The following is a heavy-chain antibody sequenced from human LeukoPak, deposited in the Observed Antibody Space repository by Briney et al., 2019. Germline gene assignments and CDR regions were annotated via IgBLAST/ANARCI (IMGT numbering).Heavy chain of an antibody. V-gene: IGHV4-59*01. CDR2: IYYSGST. CDR3: ARGVVPYYFDY. D-gene: IGHD3-3*01. Sequence: NPSETLSLTCTVSGGSISSYYWSWIRQPPGKGLEWIGYIYYSGSTNHNPSLKSRVTISVDTSKNQFSLKLSSVTAADTAVYYCARGVVPYYFDYWGQGTLVTVSS. J-gene: IGHJ4*02. CDR1: GGSISSYY.